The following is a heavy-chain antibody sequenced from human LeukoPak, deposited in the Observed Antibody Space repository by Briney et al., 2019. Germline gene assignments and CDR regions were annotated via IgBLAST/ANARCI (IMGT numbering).Heavy chain of an antibody. CDR3: AKDRGYSSSWYVFDY. CDR1: GFTFSSYA. CDR2: ISGSGGST. V-gene: IGHV3-23*01. D-gene: IGHD6-13*01. Sequence: PGGSLRLSCAASGFTFSSYAMSWVRQAPGKGLEWVSAISGSGGSTYYADSVKGRFTISRDNSKNTLYLQMNSLRAEDTAVYYCAKDRGYSSSWYVFDYWGQGTLVTVSS. J-gene: IGHJ4*02.